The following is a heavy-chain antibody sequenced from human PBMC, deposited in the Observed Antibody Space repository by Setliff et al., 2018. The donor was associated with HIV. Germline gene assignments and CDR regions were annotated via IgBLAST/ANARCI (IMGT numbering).Heavy chain of an antibody. CDR2: IHSSGST. CDR1: GDSISSPY. CDR3: ARALSDSATYYYDCEVFDI. Sequence: PSETLSLTCSVSGDSISSPYWSWIRQPPGKGLEWIGYIHSSGSTNNNPSLKSRVTISVDTSKNQFSLKLSSVTAAETSVYYCARALSDSATYYYDCEVFDIWGQGTRVTVSS. J-gene: IGHJ3*02. D-gene: IGHD3-22*01. V-gene: IGHV4-59*11.